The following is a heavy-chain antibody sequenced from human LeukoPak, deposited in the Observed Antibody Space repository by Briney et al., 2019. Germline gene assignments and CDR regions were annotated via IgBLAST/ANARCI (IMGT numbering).Heavy chain of an antibody. D-gene: IGHD3-3*01. CDR1: GGSISSSSYY. J-gene: IGHJ4*02. Sequence: SETLSLICTVSGGSISSSSYYWGWIRQPPGKGLEWIGSIYYSGSTYYNPSLKSRVTISVDTSKNQFSLKLSSVTAADTAVYYCASVDFWSGYPPYYFDYWGQGTLVTVSS. V-gene: IGHV4-39*01. CDR2: IYYSGST. CDR3: ASVDFWSGYPPYYFDY.